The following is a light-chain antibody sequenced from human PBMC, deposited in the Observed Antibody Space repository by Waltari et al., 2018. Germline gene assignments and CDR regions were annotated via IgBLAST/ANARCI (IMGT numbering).Light chain of an antibody. V-gene: IGKV3-20*01. J-gene: IGKJ1*01. CDR2: DAS. CDR3: QMYVRLPVT. Sequence: EMVLTQSPGTLASPAGQSATFSCRASQSVGRYLAWYKQQHGQAPRLLIYDASTRATGIPDRFSGGGSGTDFSLTISRLEPEDFAVYYCQMYVRLPVTFGQGTKVEI. CDR1: QSVGRY.